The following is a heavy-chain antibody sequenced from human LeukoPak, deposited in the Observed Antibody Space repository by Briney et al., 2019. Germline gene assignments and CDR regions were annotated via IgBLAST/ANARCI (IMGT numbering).Heavy chain of an antibody. CDR3: ARRKRYSSSWPPPDTGYYYYMDV. CDR1: GGSISSSSYY. Sequence: SETLSLTCTVSGGSISSSSYYWGWIRQPPGKGLEWIGEINHSGSTNYNPSLKSRVTISVDTSKNQFSLKLSSVTAADTAVYYCARRKRYSSSWPPPDTGYYYYMDVWGKGTTVTVSS. CDR2: INHSGST. V-gene: IGHV4-39*07. J-gene: IGHJ6*03. D-gene: IGHD6-13*01.